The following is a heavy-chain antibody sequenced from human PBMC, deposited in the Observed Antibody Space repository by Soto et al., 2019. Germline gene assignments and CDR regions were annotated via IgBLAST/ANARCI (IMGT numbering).Heavy chain of an antibody. CDR2: ISSSSSYI. CDR1: GFTFSSYS. V-gene: IGHV3-21*01. CDR3: AREGAIFGVVITRYNWFDP. Sequence: EVQLVESGGGLVKPGGSLRLSCAASGFTFSSYSMNWVRQAPGKGLEWVSSISSSSSYIYYADSVKGRFTISRDNAKNSLYLQMNSLRAEDTAVYYCAREGAIFGVVITRYNWFDPWGQGTLVTVSS. J-gene: IGHJ5*02. D-gene: IGHD3-3*01.